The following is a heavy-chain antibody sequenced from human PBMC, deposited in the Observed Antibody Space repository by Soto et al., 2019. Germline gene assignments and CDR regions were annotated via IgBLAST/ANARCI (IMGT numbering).Heavy chain of an antibody. D-gene: IGHD6-6*01. CDR2: MSYAGTYK. V-gene: IGHV3-30*18. Sequence: LRLSCAVSGFTFSDYGMHWVRPAPGKGLEWVAVMSYAGTYKYYADPVKGRFTISRDLSGNTLFLQMNRLRLEDTAVYFCAKEMYPRTVLDSSSPWGDYWGQGTLVTVSS. J-gene: IGHJ4*02. CDR1: GFTFSDYG. CDR3: AKEMYPRTVLDSSSPWGDY.